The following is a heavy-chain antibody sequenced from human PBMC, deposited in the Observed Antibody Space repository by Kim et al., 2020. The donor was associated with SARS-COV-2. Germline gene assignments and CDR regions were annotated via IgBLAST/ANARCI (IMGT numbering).Heavy chain of an antibody. CDR3: ARPRGSSSSSWFDP. J-gene: IGHJ5*02. Sequence: AQKLQGRVTMTTDTSTSTAYMELRSLRSDDTAVYYCARPRGSSSSSWFDPWGQGTLVTVSS. V-gene: IGHV1-18*01. D-gene: IGHD6-6*01.